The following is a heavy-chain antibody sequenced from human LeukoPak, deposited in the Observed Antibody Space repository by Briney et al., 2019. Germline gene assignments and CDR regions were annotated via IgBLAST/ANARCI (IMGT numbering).Heavy chain of an antibody. D-gene: IGHD5-12*01. CDR1: GGTFSSYS. V-gene: IGHV1-69*05. Sequence: SVNVSCKTSGGTFSSYSISWVRQAPGQGLEWMGGIIPIFGTTNYAQKFQGRVTITTDESTSTAYTELRSLRSEDTAVYYCARDEWVRVVVPEIFDYWRQGTLVTVSS. J-gene: IGHJ4*02. CDR2: IIPIFGTT. CDR3: ARDEWVRVVVPEIFDY.